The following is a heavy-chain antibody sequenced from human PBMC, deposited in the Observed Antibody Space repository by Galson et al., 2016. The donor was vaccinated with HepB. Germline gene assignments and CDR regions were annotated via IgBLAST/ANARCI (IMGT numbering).Heavy chain of an antibody. D-gene: IGHD3-10*01. CDR2: VSYDGSNK. CDR1: GFTFSNYD. J-gene: IGHJ6*02. V-gene: IGHV3-30*03. Sequence: SLRLSCAASGFTFSNYDMSWVRQAPGKGLEWVAVVSYDGSNKYYADSVKGRFTISRDNSKNTLYLQMDSLRAEDTAVYYCARGGESYVWGQGTSVTVSS. CDR3: ARGGESYV.